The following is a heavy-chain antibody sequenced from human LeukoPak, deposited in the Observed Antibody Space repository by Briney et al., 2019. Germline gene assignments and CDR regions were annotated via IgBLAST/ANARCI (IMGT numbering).Heavy chain of an antibody. CDR3: AKEYGSGSYYPY. D-gene: IGHD3-10*01. Sequence: GGSLRLSCGASGFTFSSYWMHWVRQAPGKGLVWVSRINNDGSSTSYADSVQGRFTISRDNAKNSLYLQMNSLRAEDTAVYYCAKEYGSGSYYPYWGQGTLVTVSS. CDR1: GFTFSSYW. V-gene: IGHV3-74*01. J-gene: IGHJ4*02. CDR2: INNDGSST.